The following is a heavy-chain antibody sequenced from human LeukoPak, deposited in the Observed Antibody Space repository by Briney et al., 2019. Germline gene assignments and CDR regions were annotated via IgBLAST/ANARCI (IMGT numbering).Heavy chain of an antibody. D-gene: IGHD3-22*01. Sequence: QAGGSLRLSCAASGFTFDDYAMHWVRQAPGKGLEWVSGISWNSGSIGYAASVKGRFTISRDNAKNSLYLQMNSLRAEDTALYYCAKDHYYDSSGCFDYWGQGTLVTVSS. V-gene: IGHV3-9*01. CDR3: AKDHYYDSSGCFDY. CDR1: GFTFDDYA. CDR2: ISWNSGSI. J-gene: IGHJ4*02.